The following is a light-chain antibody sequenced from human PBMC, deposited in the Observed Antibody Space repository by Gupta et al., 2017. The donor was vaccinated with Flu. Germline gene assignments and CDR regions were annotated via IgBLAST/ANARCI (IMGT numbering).Light chain of an antibody. V-gene: IGKV3-11*01. J-gene: IGKJ1*01. CDR3: QQRIDWEWT. CDR2: DAS. Sequence: EFVFTQSPATLSLSPGERVTLSCRASQSVSRYLNWYQKKPGQAPRLLTYDASNRATGIPARFSGSGSGTDFTLIISSLEPEDFGVYYCQQRIDWEWTFGQGTKVEIK. CDR1: QSVSRY.